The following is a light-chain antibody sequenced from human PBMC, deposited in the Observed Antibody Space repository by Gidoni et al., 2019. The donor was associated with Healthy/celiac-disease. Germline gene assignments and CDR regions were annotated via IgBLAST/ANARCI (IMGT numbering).Light chain of an antibody. Sequence: DIVMTQSPLSLPVTPGEPASISCRSSQSLLHSNGYNYLDWYLQKPGQSPQLLIYLGSNRASGGPDRFSGSGSGTDFTLKISRVEAEDVGGYYCMQALQTPRTFGQGTKLEIK. CDR1: QSLLHSNGYNY. CDR3: MQALQTPRT. V-gene: IGKV2-28*01. J-gene: IGKJ2*02. CDR2: LGS.